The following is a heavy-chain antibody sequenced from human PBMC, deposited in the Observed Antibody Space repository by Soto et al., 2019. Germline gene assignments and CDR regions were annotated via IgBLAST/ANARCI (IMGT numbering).Heavy chain of an antibody. V-gene: IGHV4-39*01. CDR2: IYYSGST. Sequence: PSETLSLTYTVSGGSISSSSYYWGWIRQPPGKGLEWIGSIYYSGSTYYNPPLKSRVTISVDTSKNQFSLKLSSVTAADTVVYYCARRRPNYFDYWGQGTLVTVSA. CDR3: ARRRPNYFDY. CDR1: GGSISSSSYY. J-gene: IGHJ4*02.